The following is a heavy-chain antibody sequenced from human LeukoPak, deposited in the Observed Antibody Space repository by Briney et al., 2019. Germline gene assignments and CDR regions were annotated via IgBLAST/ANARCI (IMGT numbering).Heavy chain of an antibody. Sequence: PSETLSLTCTLSGGSIGSYYWSWIRQPAGKGLEWIGRIYTSGSTSYNPSLKSRVTMSVDTSKNQFSLKLTSVTAADTAVYYCARGYCSGGSCYSYYYYNYMDVWGKGTTVTVSS. CDR2: IYTSGST. V-gene: IGHV4-4*07. J-gene: IGHJ6*03. CDR1: GGSIGSYY. CDR3: ARGYCSGGSCYSYYYYNYMDV. D-gene: IGHD2-15*01.